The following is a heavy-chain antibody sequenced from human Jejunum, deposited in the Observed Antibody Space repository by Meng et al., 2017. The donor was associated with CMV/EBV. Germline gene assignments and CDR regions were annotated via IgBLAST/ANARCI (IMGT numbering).Heavy chain of an antibody. Sequence: CAASGFSCSNYVMSWVRWAPGKGLQWVSGITSRGGNTYYLASVNGRFTISRDNSKNTLYLQMNSLRAEDTAIYYCAKTGDGFTFDYWGQGTVVTVSS. CDR2: ITSRGGNT. V-gene: IGHV3-23*01. D-gene: IGHD2-21*02. CDR1: GFSCSNYV. CDR3: AKTGDGFTFDY. J-gene: IGHJ4*02.